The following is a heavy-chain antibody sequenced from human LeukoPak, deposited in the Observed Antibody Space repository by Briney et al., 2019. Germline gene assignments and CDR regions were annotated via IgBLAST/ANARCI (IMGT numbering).Heavy chain of an antibody. D-gene: IGHD2-15*01. CDR2: IIPIFGTA. J-gene: IGHJ4*02. CDR1: GGTFSSYA. Sequence: ASVKVSCKASGGTFSSYAISWVRQAPGQGLEWMGGIIPIFGTANYAQKFQGRVTITTDESTSTAYMELNSLRSEDTAVYYCARHSGGSNSYYFDYWGQGTLVTVSS. V-gene: IGHV1-69*05. CDR3: ARHSGGSNSYYFDY.